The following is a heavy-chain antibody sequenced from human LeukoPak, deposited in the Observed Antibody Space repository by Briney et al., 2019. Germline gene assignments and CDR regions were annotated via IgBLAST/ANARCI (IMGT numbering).Heavy chain of an antibody. CDR3: ARGFEYSSSHYYYYMDV. CDR1: GFTFSTYA. J-gene: IGHJ6*03. CDR2: IGGSDGRT. Sequence: GGSLRLSCAASGFTFSTYAMSWVRQAPGKGLEWVSLIGGSDGRTRYADSVKGRFTISRDNAKSSLYLQMNSLRAEDTAVYYCARGFEYSSSHYYYYMDVWGKGTTVTVSS. D-gene: IGHD6-6*01. V-gene: IGHV3-23*01.